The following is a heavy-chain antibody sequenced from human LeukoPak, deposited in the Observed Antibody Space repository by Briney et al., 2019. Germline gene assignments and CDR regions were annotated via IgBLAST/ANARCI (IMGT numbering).Heavy chain of an antibody. J-gene: IGHJ6*02. Sequence: PGESLNISCKGSGYSFTSYWISWVRQMPGKGLEWMGRIDPSDSYTNYSPSFQGHVTISADKSISTAYLQWSSLKASDTAMYYCARFSSTPSYYYGMDVWGQGTTVTVSS. CDR2: IDPSDSYT. D-gene: IGHD2-2*01. V-gene: IGHV5-10-1*01. CDR1: GYSFTSYW. CDR3: ARFSSTPSYYYGMDV.